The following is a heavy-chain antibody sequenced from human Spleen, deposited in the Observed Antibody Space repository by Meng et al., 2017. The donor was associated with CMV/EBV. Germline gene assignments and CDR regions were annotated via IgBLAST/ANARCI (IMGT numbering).Heavy chain of an antibody. J-gene: IGHJ4*02. V-gene: IGHV3-23*01. CDR1: GFTFSSYA. D-gene: IGHD4-11*01. CDR3: AKATDFDY. CDR2: IRGDDGRT. Sequence: LRLSVAAFGFTFSSYAMTWGRQAPGKGVEWVSGIRGDDGRTFYAGSVKGRFTISRDDSRNTLYLQMNSLRADDTAVYYCAKATDFDYWGQGTLVTVSS.